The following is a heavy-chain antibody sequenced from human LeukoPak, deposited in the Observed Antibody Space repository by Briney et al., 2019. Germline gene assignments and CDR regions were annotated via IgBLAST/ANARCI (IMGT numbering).Heavy chain of an antibody. CDR2: ISGSGGST. J-gene: IGHJ6*03. D-gene: IGHD2-2*01. V-gene: IGHV3-23*01. CDR3: AKAPVVPAAPSWYYYYMDV. CDR1: GFTFSSYA. Sequence: GGSLRLSCAASGFTFSSYAMSWVRQAPGKGLEWVSAISGSGGSTYYADSVKGRFTISRDNSKNTLYLQMNSLRAEDTAVYYCAKAPVVPAAPSWYYYYMDVWGKGTTVTVSS.